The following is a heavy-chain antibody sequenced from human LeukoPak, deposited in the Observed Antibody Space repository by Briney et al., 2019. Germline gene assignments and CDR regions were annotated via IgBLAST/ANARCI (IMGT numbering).Heavy chain of an antibody. D-gene: IGHD5-12*01. V-gene: IGHV3-15*01. CDR2: LRSKTDGWTA. CDR1: GFTFSNAW. CDR3: TTLRARSDY. J-gene: IGHJ4*02. Sequence: GGSLRLSCAASGFTFSNAWMTWVRQAPGKGLEWVGRLRSKTDGWTADYAAPVEGRFTISRDDSKNTLYLQMTSLKTEDTAVYYCTTLRARSDYWGQGTLVTVSS.